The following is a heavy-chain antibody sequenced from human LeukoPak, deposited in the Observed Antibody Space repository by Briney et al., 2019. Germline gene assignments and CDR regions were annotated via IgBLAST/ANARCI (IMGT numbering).Heavy chain of an antibody. D-gene: IGHD6-13*01. CDR1: GFTFSSYG. CDR3: AKGRSSSWYFFDY. V-gene: IGHV3-30*02. J-gene: IGHJ4*02. Sequence: GGSLRLSCAASGFTFSSYGMHWVRQAPGKGLEWVAFIRYDGSNKYYADSVKGRFTISRDNSKNTLYLQMNSLRAEDTAVYYCAKGRSSSWYFFDYWGQGTLVTVSS. CDR2: IRYDGSNK.